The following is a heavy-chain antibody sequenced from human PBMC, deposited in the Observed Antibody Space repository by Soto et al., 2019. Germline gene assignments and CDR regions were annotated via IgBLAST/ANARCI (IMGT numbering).Heavy chain of an antibody. CDR3: ARATGTLRSRNCDY. Sequence: PSQTLSLTCSVSGGSISTLGHYWTWIRQPPGKGLEWIGSIYHTGSTYYSKSLRSRLTMSVDTSKSQFSLRLSSVTAADTAVYYCARATGTLRSRNCDYWGQGSLVTVSS. CDR2: IYHTGST. CDR1: GGSISTLGHY. V-gene: IGHV4-31*03. J-gene: IGHJ4*02. D-gene: IGHD1-1*01.